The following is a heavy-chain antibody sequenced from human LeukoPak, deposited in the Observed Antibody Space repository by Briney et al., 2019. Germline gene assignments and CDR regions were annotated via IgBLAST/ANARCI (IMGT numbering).Heavy chain of an antibody. V-gene: IGHV4-39*01. D-gene: IGHD4-11*01. CDR2: TYFGGNT. J-gene: IGHJ6*03. CDR1: GGSISSSSYQ. CDR3: ARLRRTTVTTYNYHHYMDV. Sequence: PSETLSLTCTVSGGSISSSSYQWGWLRQPPGRGLEWIGNTYFGGNTYYSPSLRYRVTVSVDTSRNQFSLQLTSVTAADTAVYYCARLRRTTVTTYNYHHYMDVWGKGTTVTVSS.